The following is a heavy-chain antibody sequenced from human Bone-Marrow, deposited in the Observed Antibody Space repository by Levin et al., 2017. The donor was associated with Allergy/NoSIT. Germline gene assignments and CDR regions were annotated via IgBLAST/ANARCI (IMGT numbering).Heavy chain of an antibody. V-gene: IGHV3-53*01. CDR1: GFTVSNNY. CDR2: IYSGGNT. Sequence: GGSLRLSCAASGFTVSNNYMSWVRQAPGKGLEGVSIIYSGGNTYYTDSVKGRFTISRDSSKNKLYLQMNSLRAEDTAVYYCAASPTSGYWGQGTLVTVSS. CDR3: AASPTSGY. J-gene: IGHJ4*02.